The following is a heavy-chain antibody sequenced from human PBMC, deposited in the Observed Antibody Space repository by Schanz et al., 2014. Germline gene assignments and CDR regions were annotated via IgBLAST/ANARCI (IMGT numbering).Heavy chain of an antibody. D-gene: IGHD6-13*01. Sequence: VQLVQSGAEVKRPGASVKVSCKASGYTFTSYSIHWVRQAPGQGLEWMGWINVGNGNMKYSQKFQGRVTITRDTSASTAYMELTSLRSEDTAVYYCARDGVDAAAGGNYWGQGTLVTVSS. CDR3: ARDGVDAAAGGNY. CDR2: INVGNGNM. CDR1: GYTFTSYS. V-gene: IGHV1-3*01. J-gene: IGHJ4*02.